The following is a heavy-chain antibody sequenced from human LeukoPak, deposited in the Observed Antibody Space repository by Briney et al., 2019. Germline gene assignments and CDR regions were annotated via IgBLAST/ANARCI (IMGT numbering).Heavy chain of an antibody. CDR2: IYYSGST. CDR1: GGSVSSGSYY. Sequence: PSETLSLTCTVSGGSVSSGSYYWSWIRQPPGKGLEWIGYIYYSGSTNYNPSLKSRVTISVDTSKNQFSLKLSSVTAADTAVYYCAGSGWYDAFDIWGQGTMVTVSS. CDR3: AGSGWYDAFDI. D-gene: IGHD6-19*01. J-gene: IGHJ3*02. V-gene: IGHV4-61*01.